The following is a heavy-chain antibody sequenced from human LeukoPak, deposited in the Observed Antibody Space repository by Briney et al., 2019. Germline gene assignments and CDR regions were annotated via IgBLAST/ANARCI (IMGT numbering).Heavy chain of an antibody. J-gene: IGHJ4*02. V-gene: IGHV3-33*06. CDR1: GFTFRSYG. Sequence: GGSLRLSCAASGFTFRSYGMHWVRQAPGKGLEWVAGIWYDGSNKYYTDSVKGRFTISRDNSKNRLYLQMNSLRAEDTSLYYCAKYQRSTGYYLDYWGQGTLVTVSS. CDR3: AKYQRSTGYYLDY. CDR2: IWYDGSNK. D-gene: IGHD3-22*01.